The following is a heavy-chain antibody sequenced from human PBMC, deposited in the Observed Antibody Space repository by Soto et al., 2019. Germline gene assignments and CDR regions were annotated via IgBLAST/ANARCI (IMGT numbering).Heavy chain of an antibody. CDR2: IIPIFGTT. Sequence: QVQLVQSGAEVKKPGSSVTVSCKASGGTFSTYGIGWVRQAPGQGLEWMGGIIPIFGTTNYAQKFQRRVTITADQSTNTAYMELSSLRSEDTAVYYCARDDPGNCRGGSCKYYYGMDVWGQGTTVTASS. D-gene: IGHD2-15*01. CDR1: GGTFSTYG. CDR3: ARDDPGNCRGGSCKYYYGMDV. V-gene: IGHV1-69*01. J-gene: IGHJ6*02.